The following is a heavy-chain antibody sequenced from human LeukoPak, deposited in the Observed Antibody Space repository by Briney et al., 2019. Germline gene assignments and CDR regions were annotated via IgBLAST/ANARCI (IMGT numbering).Heavy chain of an antibody. J-gene: IGHJ4*02. CDR2: IIPIFGTA. V-gene: IGHV1-69*13. CDR3: ARDGGYAYDSSGYYLG. Sequence: SVKVSCKASGYTFTSYDINWVRQATGQGLEWMGGIIPIFGTADYAKKFQGRVTITADESTSTAYMELSSLRSEDTAVYYCARDGGYAYDSSGYYLGWGQGTLVTVSS. D-gene: IGHD3-22*01. CDR1: GYTFTSYD.